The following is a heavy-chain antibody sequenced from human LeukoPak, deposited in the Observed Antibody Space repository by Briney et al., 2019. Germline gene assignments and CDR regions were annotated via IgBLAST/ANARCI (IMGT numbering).Heavy chain of an antibody. Sequence: GGSLRLSCAASGFSSSSLAMTWVRQAPGKGLEWVSSITAGHYPTYNTDSVKGRFTISRDNSKNTLYLQMNSLRADDTAVYYCTKDPNGDYVGAFDPWGQGTLVTVSS. D-gene: IGHD4-17*01. CDR2: ITAGHYPT. CDR3: TKDPNGDYVGAFDP. J-gene: IGHJ5*02. CDR1: GFSSSSLA. V-gene: IGHV3-23*01.